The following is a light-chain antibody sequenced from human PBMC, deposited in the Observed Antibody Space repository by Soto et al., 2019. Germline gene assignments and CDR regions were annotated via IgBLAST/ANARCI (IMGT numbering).Light chain of an antibody. Sequence: QSVLTQPPSVSGAPGQRVTISCTGSSSNIGAGYDVHWYQQPPGTVPKLLIYNNNNRPSGVPDRFSGSKSGTSASLAITGLQAEDEADYYCQSYDSSLSVSVFGGGTPLTVL. J-gene: IGLJ2*01. CDR1: SSNIGAGYD. CDR3: QSYDSSLSVSV. CDR2: NNN. V-gene: IGLV1-40*01.